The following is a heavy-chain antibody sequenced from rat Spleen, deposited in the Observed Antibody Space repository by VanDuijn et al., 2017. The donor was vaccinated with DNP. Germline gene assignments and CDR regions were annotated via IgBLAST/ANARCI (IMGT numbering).Heavy chain of an antibody. V-gene: IGHV5-31*01. D-gene: IGHD1-10*01. CDR1: GFTFSYYW. Sequence: EVQLVESGGDLVQPGGSLKLSCVASGFTFSYYWMAWIRQVPGKGLEWVASITTSGDSTSSPDSVKGRFTVFRDNAKSSLHLQMDSLRSEDTATYYCASLNNYNWFAYWGQGTLVTVSS. J-gene: IGHJ3*01. CDR3: ASLNNYNWFAY. CDR2: ITTSGDST.